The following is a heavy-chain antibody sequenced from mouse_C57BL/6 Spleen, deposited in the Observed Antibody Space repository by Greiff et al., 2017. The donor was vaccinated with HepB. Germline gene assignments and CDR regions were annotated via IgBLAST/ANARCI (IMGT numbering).Heavy chain of an antibody. CDR2: IDPSDSYT. CDR1: GYTFTSYW. J-gene: IGHJ4*01. Sequence: QVQLKQPGAELVMPGASVKLSCKASGYTFTSYWMHWVKQRPGQGLEWIGEIDPSDSYTNYNQKFKGKSTLTVDKSSSTAYMQRSSLTSEDSAVYYCARQGGYYAMAYWGQGTSVTVSS. D-gene: IGHD3-3*01. CDR3: ARQGGYYAMAY. V-gene: IGHV1-69*01.